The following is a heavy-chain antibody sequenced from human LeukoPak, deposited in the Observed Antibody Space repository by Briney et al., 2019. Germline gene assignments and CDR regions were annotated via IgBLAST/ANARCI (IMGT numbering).Heavy chain of an antibody. CDR1: GYTFTSYG. CDR3: ARAALVDTAMEYDY. D-gene: IGHD5-18*01. J-gene: IGHJ4*02. V-gene: IGHV1-18*04. CDR2: ISAYNDNT. Sequence: ASVKVSCKASGYTFTSYGISWVRQAPGQGLEWMGWISAYNDNTNYAQKLQGRVTMTTDTSTSTAYMELRSLRSDDTAVYYCARAALVDTAMEYDYWGQGTLVTVSS.